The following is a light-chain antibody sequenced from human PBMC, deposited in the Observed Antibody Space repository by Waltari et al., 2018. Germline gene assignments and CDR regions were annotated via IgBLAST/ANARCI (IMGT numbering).Light chain of an antibody. J-gene: IGKJ4*01. CDR2: GAS. V-gene: IGKV3-20*01. Sequence: NVLTHSPGTLSLSPGDTATPSRRASHMVASHYIAWYQQRPGQAPRLLIFGASSRATGIPDRFSGSGSGTDFTLTISRLEPEDFVVYYCQHYGNSPQLTFAGGTRLEIK. CDR1: HMVASHY. CDR3: QHYGNSPQLT.